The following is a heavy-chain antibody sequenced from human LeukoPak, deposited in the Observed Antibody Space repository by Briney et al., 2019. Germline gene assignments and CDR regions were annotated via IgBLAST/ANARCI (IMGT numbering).Heavy chain of an antibody. J-gene: IGHJ4*02. D-gene: IGHD3-22*01. Sequence: GGSLRLSCVASGFTVSSNYMSWVRQAPGKGLEWVSVIYSGGSTFYADSVKGRFTISRDNSKNTLYLQMNSLRAEDTAVYYCARGDSSGYSKVFDYWGQGTLVTVSS. CDR1: GFTVSSNY. CDR3: ARGDSSGYSKVFDY. CDR2: IYSGGST. V-gene: IGHV3-53*01.